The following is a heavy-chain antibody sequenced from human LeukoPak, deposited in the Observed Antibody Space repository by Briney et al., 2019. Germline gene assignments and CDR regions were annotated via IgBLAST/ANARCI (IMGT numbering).Heavy chain of an antibody. V-gene: IGHV3-53*01. CDR1: GFTVTSNY. Sequence: GGSLRLSCVASGFTVTSNYMTWVRQPPGKGLEWVSIPYSGGSTYYADSVKGRFSVSRDNSKGTLYLHMSSLRAEDTAVYYCSRGTFSKPDSWGQGTLVTVSS. CDR2: PYSGGST. J-gene: IGHJ4*02. CDR3: SRGTFSKPDS. D-gene: IGHD2/OR15-2a*01.